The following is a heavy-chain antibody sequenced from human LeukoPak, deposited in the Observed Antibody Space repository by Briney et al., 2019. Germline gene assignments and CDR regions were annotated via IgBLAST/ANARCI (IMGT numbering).Heavy chain of an antibody. J-gene: IGHJ4*02. CDR1: GGSISSYY. D-gene: IGHD2-15*01. CDR2: IYTSGST. Sequence: YPSETLSLTCTVSGGSISSYYWSWIRQPAGKGLEWIGRIYTSGSTNYNPSLKSRVTMSVDTSKNQFSLKLSSVTAADTAVYYCAKAQRGSCNGAFCYPLDYWGQGILVAVSS. V-gene: IGHV4-4*07. CDR3: AKAQRGSCNGAFCYPLDY.